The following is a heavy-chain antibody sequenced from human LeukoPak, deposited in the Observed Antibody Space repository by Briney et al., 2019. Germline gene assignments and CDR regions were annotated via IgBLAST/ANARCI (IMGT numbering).Heavy chain of an antibody. CDR1: GFTFSSYT. J-gene: IGHJ4*02. D-gene: IGHD6-13*01. CDR2: ISGSGGST. CDR3: AKDHSSTGGFDY. V-gene: IGHV3-23*01. Sequence: PGGSLRLSCAASGFTFSSYTMSWVRQAPGKGLEWVSAISGSGGSTYYADSVKGRFTISRDNSKNTLYLQMNSLRAEDTAVYYCAKDHSSTGGFDYWGQGTLVTVSS.